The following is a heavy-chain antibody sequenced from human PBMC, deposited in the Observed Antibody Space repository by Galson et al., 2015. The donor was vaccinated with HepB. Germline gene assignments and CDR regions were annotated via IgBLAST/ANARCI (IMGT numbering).Heavy chain of an antibody. Sequence: SLRVSCAASGFTFSNYWMHWVRQAPGKGLVWVSRINSDGSSTNYADSMKGRFTISRDNAKNTLYLHMNSLRAEDTAVYYCARVLERGYYGSGSLWDFDYWGQGTLVTVSS. CDR2: INSDGSST. CDR3: ARVLERGYYGSGSLWDFDY. V-gene: IGHV3-74*01. CDR1: GFTFSNYW. J-gene: IGHJ4*02. D-gene: IGHD3-10*01.